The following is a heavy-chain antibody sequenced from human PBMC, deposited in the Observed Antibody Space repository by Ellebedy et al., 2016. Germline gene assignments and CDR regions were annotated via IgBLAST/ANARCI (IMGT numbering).Heavy chain of an antibody. V-gene: IGHV4-59*02. CDR1: GGSVSSDY. J-gene: IGHJ3*01. Sequence: SETLSLTCIVSGGSVSSDYWNWIRRPPGKGLEWIGYVFHTGTTNYNPSLKSRVTMSVDTSKSQFSLRLTSVTAADTAVYYCAKWNGGWYAFEVWGQGTMVTVSS. CDR2: VFHTGTT. D-gene: IGHD6-19*01. CDR3: AKWNGGWYAFEV.